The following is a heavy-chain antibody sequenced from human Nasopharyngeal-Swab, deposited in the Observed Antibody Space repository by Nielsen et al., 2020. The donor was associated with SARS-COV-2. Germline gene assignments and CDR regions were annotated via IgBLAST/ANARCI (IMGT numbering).Heavy chain of an antibody. J-gene: IGHJ5*02. Sequence: GESLKTSCAVSGFNFSSYSMSWVRQAPGKGLEWLATIKQGGGERYYVDSVKGRLTISSDNAKNSVYLQINSLRAEDTAVYYCAREANDDNNYRRGTEWFDPWGQGTLVTVSS. D-gene: IGHD1-1*01. CDR3: AREANDDNNYRRGTEWFDP. V-gene: IGHV3-7*01. CDR1: GFNFSSYS. CDR2: IKQGGGER.